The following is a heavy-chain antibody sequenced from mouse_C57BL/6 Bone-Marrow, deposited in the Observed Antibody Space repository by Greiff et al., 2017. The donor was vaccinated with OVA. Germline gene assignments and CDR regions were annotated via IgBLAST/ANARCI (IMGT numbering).Heavy chain of an antibody. CDR3: AMEYYGLFAY. CDR1: GFTFSDYG. Sequence: EVMLVESGGGLVKPGGSLKLSCAASGFTFSDYGMHWVRQAPEKGLEWVAYISSGSSTIYYADTVKGRFTISRDNAKNTLFLQMTSLRSEDTAMYYCAMEYYGLFAYWGQGTLVTVSA. D-gene: IGHD1-1*01. V-gene: IGHV5-17*01. CDR2: ISSGSSTI. J-gene: IGHJ3*01.